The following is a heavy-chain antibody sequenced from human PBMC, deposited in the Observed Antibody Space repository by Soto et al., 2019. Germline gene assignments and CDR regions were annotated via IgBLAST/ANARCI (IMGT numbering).Heavy chain of an antibody. CDR1: GYSISSGYY. J-gene: IGHJ6*02. V-gene: IGHV4-38-2*01. CDR2: IYHGGST. D-gene: IGHD3-10*01. Sequence: PSETLSLTCAVSGYSISSGYYWGWIRQPPGKGLEWIGSIYHGGSTYNNPSLKSRVTISVDTSKNQFSLKLSSVTAADTAVYYCARVGGYGMDVWGQGTTVTVSS. CDR3: ARVGGYGMDV.